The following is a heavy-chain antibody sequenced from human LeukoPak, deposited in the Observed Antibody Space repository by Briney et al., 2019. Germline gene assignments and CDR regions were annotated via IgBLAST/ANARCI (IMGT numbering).Heavy chain of an antibody. CDR2: INHSGST. CDR1: GGSFSGYY. J-gene: IGHJ6*02. V-gene: IGHV4-34*09. Sequence: SETLSLTCAVYGGSFSGYYWSWIRQPPGKGLEWIGEINHSGSTNYNPSLKSRGTISIDTSKNQFSLRLNPVTAADTAVYYCARDEVDYGERDSYYYGVDVWGQGTTVTVSS. D-gene: IGHD4-17*01. CDR3: ARDEVDYGERDSYYYGVDV.